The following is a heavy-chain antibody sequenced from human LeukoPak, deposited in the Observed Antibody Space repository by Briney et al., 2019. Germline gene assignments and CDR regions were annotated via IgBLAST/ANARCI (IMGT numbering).Heavy chain of an antibody. D-gene: IGHD3-10*02. V-gene: IGHV1-18*01. CDR1: GYTFTSYG. J-gene: IGHJ3*02. Sequence: ASVKVSCKASGYTFTSYGISWVRQAPGQGLEWMGWISAYNGNTNYAQKLQGRVTMTTDTSTSTAYMELSSLRSEDTAVYYCARDVRPVDARGAFDIWGQGTMVTVSS. CDR2: ISAYNGNT. CDR3: ARDVRPVDARGAFDI.